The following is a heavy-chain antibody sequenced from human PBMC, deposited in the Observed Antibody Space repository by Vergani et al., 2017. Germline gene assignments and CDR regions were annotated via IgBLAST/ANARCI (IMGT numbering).Heavy chain of an antibody. D-gene: IGHD3-10*01. CDR2: ISGSGGST. V-gene: IGHV3-23*01. J-gene: IGHJ6*02. CDR1: GFTFSSYA. CDR3: ASRRLDGSGSYYYYYYGMDV. Sequence: EVQLLESGGGLVQPGGSLRLSCAASGFTFSSYAMSWVRQAPGKGLEWVSAISGSGGSTYYADSVKGRFTISRDNSKNTLYLQMNSLRAEDTAVYYCASRRLDGSGSYYYYYYGMDVWGQGTTVTVSS.